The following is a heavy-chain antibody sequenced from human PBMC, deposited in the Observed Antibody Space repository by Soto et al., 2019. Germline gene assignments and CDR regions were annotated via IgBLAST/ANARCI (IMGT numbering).Heavy chain of an antibody. CDR1: GFTFSSYA. CDR3: AKDLPEGIAARPSDYGMDV. Sequence: GGSLRLSCAASGFTFSSYAMSWVRQALGKGLEWVSAISGSGGSTYYADSVKGRFTISRDNSKNTLYLQMNSLRAEDTAVYYCAKDLPEGIAARPSDYGMDVWGQGTTVTVSS. D-gene: IGHD6-6*01. J-gene: IGHJ6*02. CDR2: ISGSGGST. V-gene: IGHV3-23*01.